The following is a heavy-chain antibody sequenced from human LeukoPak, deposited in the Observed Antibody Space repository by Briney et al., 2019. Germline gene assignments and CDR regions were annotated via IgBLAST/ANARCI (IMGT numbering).Heavy chain of an antibody. D-gene: IGHD2-15*01. CDR2: IYDSGST. CDR1: GGSIRSSYYY. CDR3: ARRSVPYYYGMDV. Sequence: PSETLSLTCTVSGGSIRSSYYYWGWIRQPPGKGLEWIGSIYDSGSTYYNPSLKSRVTISVDTSKNQFSLKLSSVTAADTAVYFCARRSVPYYYGMDVWGQGTTVTVSS. J-gene: IGHJ6*02. V-gene: IGHV4-39*07.